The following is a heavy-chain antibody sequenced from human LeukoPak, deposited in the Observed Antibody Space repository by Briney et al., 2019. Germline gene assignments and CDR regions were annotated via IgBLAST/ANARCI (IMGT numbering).Heavy chain of an antibody. J-gene: IGHJ4*02. CDR3: ARTYYYDSSALGGLDY. CDR1: GGTFSSYA. Sequence: ASVKVSCKASGGTFSSYAISWVRQAPGQGLEWMGRIIPIFGTANYAQKFQGRVTITSDESTSTAYMELSSLRSEDTAVYYCARTYYYDSSALGGLDYWGQGTLVTVSS. D-gene: IGHD3-22*01. CDR2: IIPIFGTA. V-gene: IGHV1-69*13.